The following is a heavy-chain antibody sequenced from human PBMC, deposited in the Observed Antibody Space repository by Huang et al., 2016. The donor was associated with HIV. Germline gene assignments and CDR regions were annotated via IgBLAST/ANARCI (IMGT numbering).Heavy chain of an antibody. V-gene: IGHV5-51*01. CDR3: ARQGVGDFVVEPTGLGAFDI. CDR1: GYTFNGYW. J-gene: IGHJ3*02. CDR2: NYPGDSDT. D-gene: IGHD2-2*01. Sequence: EVQLVQSGAVVKKPGESLKISCKGSGYTFNGYWIGWVRQMPGKGLEGRGINYPGDSDTTYSPSFQGQVTISADKAISTAYLRWSGLKASDTAMYYCARQGVGDFVVEPTGLGAFDIWGQGTMVTVSS.